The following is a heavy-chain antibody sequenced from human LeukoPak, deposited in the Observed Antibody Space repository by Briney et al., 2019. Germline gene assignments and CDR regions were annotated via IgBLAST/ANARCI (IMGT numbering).Heavy chain of an antibody. CDR1: GYTFTSYG. D-gene: IGHD5-18*01. CDR3: ARAERGYSYGPSDY. J-gene: IGHJ4*02. CDR2: ISAYNGNT. Sequence: GASVKVSCKASGYTFTSYGISWVRQAPGQGLEWMGWISAYNGNTNYAQKLQGRVTMTTDTSTSTAYMELRSLRSDDTAVYYCARAERGYSYGPSDYWGQGTLVTVSS. V-gene: IGHV1-18*01.